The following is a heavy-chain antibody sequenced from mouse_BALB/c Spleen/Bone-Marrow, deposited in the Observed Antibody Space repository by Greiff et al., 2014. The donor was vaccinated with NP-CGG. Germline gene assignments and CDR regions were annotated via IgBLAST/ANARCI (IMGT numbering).Heavy chain of an antibody. CDR3: ARGRDYDVFAY. D-gene: IGHD2-4*01. J-gene: IGHJ3*01. V-gene: IGHV1-52*01. CDR1: GYTFTSYW. Sequence: VQLQQSGAELVRPGASVKLSCKASGYTFTSYWMNWVKQRPEQGLEWIGRIDPYDSETHYNQKFKDKAILTVDKSSSTAYMQRSRLTSETSAVYYGARGRDYDVFAYWGQGTLVTVSA. CDR2: IDPYDSET.